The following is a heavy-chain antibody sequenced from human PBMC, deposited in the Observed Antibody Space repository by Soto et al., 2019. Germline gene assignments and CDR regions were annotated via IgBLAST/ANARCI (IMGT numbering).Heavy chain of an antibody. CDR3: ARGERFKLLRAAAASGGFDY. CDR2: INAGNGNT. J-gene: IGHJ4*02. Sequence: QVQLVQSGAEEKKPGASVKVSCKASGYTFTSYAMHWVRQAPGQRLEWMGWINAGNGNTKYSQKFQGRVTITRDTSASTAYMELSSLRSEDTAVYYCARGERFKLLRAAAASGGFDYWGQGTLVTVSS. CDR1: GYTFTSYA. D-gene: IGHD6-25*01. V-gene: IGHV1-3*05.